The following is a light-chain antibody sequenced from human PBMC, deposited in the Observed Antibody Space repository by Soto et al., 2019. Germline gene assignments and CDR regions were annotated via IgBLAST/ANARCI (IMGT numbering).Light chain of an antibody. CDR3: QQYGSSGT. CDR1: QGISRW. Sequence: DIQMTQSPSSVSASVGDRVTITCRASQGISRWLAWYQQKPGKVPKLLIYAASTLQSGVPSRFSGSGSGTDFTLTISRLEPEDFAVYYCQQYGSSGTFGQGTKVDIK. CDR2: AAS. V-gene: IGKV1-27*01. J-gene: IGKJ1*01.